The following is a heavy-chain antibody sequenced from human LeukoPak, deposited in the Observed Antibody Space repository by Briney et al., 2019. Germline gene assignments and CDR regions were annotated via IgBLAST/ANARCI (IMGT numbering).Heavy chain of an antibody. CDR1: GGSISSSSYY. CDR3: ASGYCSGGSCSPPFDY. J-gene: IGHJ4*02. Sequence: SETLSLTCTVSGGSISSSSYYWGWIRQPPGKGLEWIGSIYYSGSTYYNPSLKSRVTISVDTSKNQFSLKLSSVTAADTAVYYCASGYCSGGSCSPPFDYWGQGTLVTVSS. V-gene: IGHV4-39*01. CDR2: IYYSGST. D-gene: IGHD2-15*01.